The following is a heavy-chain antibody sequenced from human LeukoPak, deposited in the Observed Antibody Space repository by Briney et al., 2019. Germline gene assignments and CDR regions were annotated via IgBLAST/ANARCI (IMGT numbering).Heavy chain of an antibody. CDR3: TRAGEEVAFDI. Sequence: GGSLRLSCATSGFTFDDYGMSWVRQAPGKGLEWVSGLNWNGGDTAYADSVKGRFTISRDNAKNSLYLQMNSLRAADTALYHCTRAGEEVAFDIWGQGTMVTVSS. D-gene: IGHD1-14*01. J-gene: IGHJ3*02. CDR2: LNWNGGDT. V-gene: IGHV3-20*01. CDR1: GFTFDDYG.